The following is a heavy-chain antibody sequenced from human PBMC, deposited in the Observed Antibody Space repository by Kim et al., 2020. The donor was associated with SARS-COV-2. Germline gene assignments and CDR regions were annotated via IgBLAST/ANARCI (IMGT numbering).Heavy chain of an antibody. CDR2: INSDGSST. J-gene: IGHJ4*02. D-gene: IGHD1-26*01. CDR3: ARAVPLVGTMVGFDY. Sequence: GGSLRLSCAASGFTFSSYWMHWVRQAPGKGLVWVSRINSDGSSTSYADSVKGRFTISRDNAKNTLYLQMNSLRAEDTAVYYCARAVPLVGTMVGFDYWGQGTLVTVSS. V-gene: IGHV3-74*01. CDR1: GFTFSSYW.